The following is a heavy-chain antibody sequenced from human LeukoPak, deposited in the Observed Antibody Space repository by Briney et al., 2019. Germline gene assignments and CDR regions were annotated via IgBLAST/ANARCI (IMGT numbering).Heavy chain of an antibody. CDR2: ISGSGGNT. J-gene: IGHJ4*02. CDR1: GFTFSIYA. CDR3: AKDTHTAMALTLDY. Sequence: PGGSLRLSCAASGFTFSIYAMSWVRQVPGKGLEWVSTISGSGGNTYYADSVKGRFTISRDNSKNTLSLQMNSLRAEDTAVYYCAKDTHTAMALTLDYWGQGTLVTVSS. D-gene: IGHD5-18*01. V-gene: IGHV3-23*01.